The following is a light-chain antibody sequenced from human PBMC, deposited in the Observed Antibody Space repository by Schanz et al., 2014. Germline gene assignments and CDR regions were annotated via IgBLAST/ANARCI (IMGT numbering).Light chain of an antibody. CDR2: DVS. CDR3: RSYTSSGAYV. Sequence: QSALTQPASVSGSPGQSITISCTGTSSDVGGYNYVSWYQQHSGKAPKLMIYDVSNRPSGVSNRFSGSKSGNTASLTISGLQAEDEADYYCRSYTSSGAYVFGSGTKLTVL. V-gene: IGLV2-14*01. CDR1: SSDVGGYNY. J-gene: IGLJ1*01.